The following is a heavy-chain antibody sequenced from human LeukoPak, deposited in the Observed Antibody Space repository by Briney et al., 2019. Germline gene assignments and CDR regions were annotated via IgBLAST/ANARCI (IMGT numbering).Heavy chain of an antibody. D-gene: IGHD6-13*01. CDR3: ARGYSSSWHPFDY. CDR2: ISSSSSTI. V-gene: IGHV3-48*04. CDR1: GFTFSSYS. J-gene: IGHJ4*02. Sequence: TGGSLRLSCAAFGFTFSSYSMNWVRQAPGKGLEWVSYISSSSSTIYYADSVKGRFTISRDNAKNSLYLQMNSLRAEDTAVYYCARGYSSSWHPFDYWGQGTLVTVSS.